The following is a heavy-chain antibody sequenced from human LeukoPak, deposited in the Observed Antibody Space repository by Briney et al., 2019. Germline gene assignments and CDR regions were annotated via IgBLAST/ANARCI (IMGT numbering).Heavy chain of an antibody. Sequence: KSAETLSLCCTASGGPISSSTYYGGWIRQPPGKGLERIGTFYYDGSTYYSPSLHGRVTISVGTSKDQFSLKVRSVTATDTAVYYCARYSAIYHYRDVWGEGTPVTVSS. CDR1: GGPISSSTYY. CDR2: FYYDGST. D-gene: IGHD4-11*01. V-gene: IGHV4-39*01. CDR3: ARYSAIYHYRDV. J-gene: IGHJ6*03.